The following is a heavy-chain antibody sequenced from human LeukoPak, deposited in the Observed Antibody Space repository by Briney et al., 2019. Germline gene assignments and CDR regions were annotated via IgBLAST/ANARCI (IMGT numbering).Heavy chain of an antibody. D-gene: IGHD1-26*01. CDR3: ARLKYGSPQH. Sequence: PGGSLRLSCAASGFTFSDYYMSWIRQAPGKGLEWVSYISSSGSYTIYADSVKGRFTIFRDNAKNSLYLQMNSLRAEDTAVYYCARLKYGSPQHWGQGTLVTVSS. CDR2: ISSSGSYT. J-gene: IGHJ1*01. V-gene: IGHV3-11*06. CDR1: GFTFSDYY.